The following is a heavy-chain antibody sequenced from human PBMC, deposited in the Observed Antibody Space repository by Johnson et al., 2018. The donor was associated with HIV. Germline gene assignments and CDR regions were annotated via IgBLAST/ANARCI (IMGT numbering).Heavy chain of an antibody. Sequence: VQLVESGGGLVQPGRSLRLSCAASGFTFDDYAMHWVRQAPGKGLEWVSGISWNGGSTGYADSVKGRFTISRDNAKNSLYLQMNSLRAEDTALYYCALERGGDSAFDFWGQGTMVTVSS. J-gene: IGHJ3*01. CDR3: ALERGGDSAFDF. CDR1: GFTFDDYA. D-gene: IGHD3-16*01. CDR2: ISWNGGST. V-gene: IGHV3-9*01.